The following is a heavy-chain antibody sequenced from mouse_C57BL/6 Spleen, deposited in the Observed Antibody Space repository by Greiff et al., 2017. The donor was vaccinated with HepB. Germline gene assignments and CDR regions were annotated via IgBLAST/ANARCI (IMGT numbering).Heavy chain of an antibody. V-gene: IGHV3-1*01. J-gene: IGHJ4*01. CDR2: ISYSGST. CDR3: AIDSQGYYAMDY. Sequence: EVMLVESGPGMVKPSQSLSLTCTVTGYSITSGYVWHWIRHFPGNKLEWMGYISYSGSTNYNPSLKSRISITHDTSKNHFFLKLNSVTTEDTATYYCAIDSQGYYAMDYWGQGTSVTVSS. CDR1: GYSITSGYV.